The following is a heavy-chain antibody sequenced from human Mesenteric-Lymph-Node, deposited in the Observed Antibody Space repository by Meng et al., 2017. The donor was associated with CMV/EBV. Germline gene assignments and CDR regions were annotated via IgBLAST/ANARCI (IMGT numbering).Heavy chain of an antibody. CDR3: VRDRSCSGGSCYSGWFDP. D-gene: IGHD2-15*01. V-gene: IGHV3-21*01. Sequence: GGSLRLSCAASGFTFTSYSMNWVRQAPGKGLEWVSSINSNSLYIYYADSVKGRFTISRDNAKNSLFLQLKSLRAEDTAVYYSVRDRSCSGGSCYSGWFDPWGQGTLVTVSS. CDR1: GFTFTSYS. J-gene: IGHJ5*02. CDR2: INSNSLYI.